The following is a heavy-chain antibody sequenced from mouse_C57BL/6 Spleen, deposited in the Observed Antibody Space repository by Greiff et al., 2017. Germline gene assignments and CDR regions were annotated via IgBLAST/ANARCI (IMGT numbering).Heavy chain of an antibody. CDR3: GTEMIRGALAD. CDR2: INPNSGST. V-gene: IGHV1-64*01. D-gene: IGHD3-1*01. J-gene: IGHJ4*01. CDR1: GYTFTSYW. Sequence: QVQLQQPGAELVKPGASVKLSCKASGYTFTSYWMHWVKQRPGQGLEWIGMINPNSGSTNYNEKFKGKATLTVDKSSTTAYMQLSSLTAEDAAVYYCGTEMIRGALADWGQGTSVTVSS.